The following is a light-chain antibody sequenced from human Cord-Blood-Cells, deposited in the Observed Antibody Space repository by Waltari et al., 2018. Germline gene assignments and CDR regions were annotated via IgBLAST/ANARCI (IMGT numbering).Light chain of an antibody. CDR2: DAS. V-gene: IGKV3-11*01. CDR1: QSVSSN. J-gene: IGKJ5*01. CDR3: QQRSNWIT. Sequence: EIVLTQSPATLSLSPGERATLSCRASQSVSSNLAWYQQKPGQAPRLHIYDASNRATGIPARFSGSGSGTDFTLTISSLEPEDFAVYYCQQRSNWITFGQGTRLEIK.